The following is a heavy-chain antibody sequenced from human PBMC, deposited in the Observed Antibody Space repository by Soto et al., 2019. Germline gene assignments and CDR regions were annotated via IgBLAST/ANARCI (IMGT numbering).Heavy chain of an antibody. CDR3: ARGPTDYYDNSANYFLDY. V-gene: IGHV1-18*01. CDR2: ISTYNGNT. D-gene: IGHD3-22*01. CDR1: GYTFITYG. J-gene: IGHJ4*02. Sequence: QVQLVQSGAEVKMPGASVKVSCKASGYTFITYGVSWVRQAPGQGLDWLGWISTYNGNTRYAERLQGRVTMTTDTTTNTAYMELRNLRSDDTAVYYCARGPTDYYDNSANYFLDYWGQGTLVTVSS.